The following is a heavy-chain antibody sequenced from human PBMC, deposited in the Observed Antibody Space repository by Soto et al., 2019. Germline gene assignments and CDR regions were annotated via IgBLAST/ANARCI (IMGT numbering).Heavy chain of an antibody. D-gene: IGHD2-21*01. CDR3: ARQPTTGDTDLWFDP. Sequence: SSETMSVTCSVSGGSVSTSRSYWAWIRQPPGKGLEWLANIFYSGSTFYNPSLASRVSVSVDTSKNEFSLKLRSVTAADTAVYYCARQPTTGDTDLWFDPWGQGTLVTVSS. CDR2: IFYSGST. J-gene: IGHJ5*02. CDR1: GGSVSTSRSY. V-gene: IGHV4-39*01.